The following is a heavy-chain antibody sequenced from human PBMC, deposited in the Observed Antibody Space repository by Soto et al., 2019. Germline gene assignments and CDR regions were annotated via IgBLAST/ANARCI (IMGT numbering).Heavy chain of an antibody. CDR2: IFHSGST. CDR3: ARDRYYGSGTYYNFYSGMDV. CDR1: GGSINSGDYY. J-gene: IGHJ6*02. Sequence: TSETLSLTCTVSGGSINSGDYYWTWVRQPPGKCLEWIGNIFHSGSTYYTPSLQSRVTISLDTSKNHFSLKLSSVTPADTAVYYCARDRYYGSGTYYNFYSGMDVWGQGTTVTV. V-gene: IGHV4-30-4*01. D-gene: IGHD3-10*01.